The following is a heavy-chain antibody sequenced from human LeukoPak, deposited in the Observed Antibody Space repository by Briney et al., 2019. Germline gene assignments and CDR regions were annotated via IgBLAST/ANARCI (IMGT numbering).Heavy chain of an antibody. CDR1: GFTFSSYG. Sequence: GASLRLSCAASGFTFSSYGMHWVRQAPGKGLEWVSAISGSGVSTYYADSVKGRFTISRDNSKNTLYLQMNSLRAEDTAVYYCAKPPGVGSCPYFDYWGQGTLVTVSS. CDR3: AKPPGVGSCPYFDY. CDR2: ISGSGVST. D-gene: IGHD1-26*01. J-gene: IGHJ4*02. V-gene: IGHV3-23*01.